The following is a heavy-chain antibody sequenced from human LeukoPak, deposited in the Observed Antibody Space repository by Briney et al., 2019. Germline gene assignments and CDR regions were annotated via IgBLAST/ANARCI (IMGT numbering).Heavy chain of an antibody. CDR3: ARRGSSGVPYYYYGMDV. CDR1: GYSFTSYW. D-gene: IGHD3-10*01. Sequence: GESLKISCKGSGYSFTSYWITWVRQMPGKGLEWMGRIDPSDSYINYSPSFQGQVTISADKSISTAYLQWSSLKASDTAMYYCARRGSSGVPYYYYGMDVWGQGTTVTVSS. J-gene: IGHJ6*02. V-gene: IGHV5-10-1*04. CDR2: IDPSDSYI.